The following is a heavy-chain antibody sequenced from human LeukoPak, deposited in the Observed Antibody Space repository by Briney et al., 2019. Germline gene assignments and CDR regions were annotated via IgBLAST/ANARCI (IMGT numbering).Heavy chain of an antibody. D-gene: IGHD3-22*01. V-gene: IGHV3-53*01. Sequence: GGSPRLSCAASGLTVSSNYMSWVRQAPGKGLEWVSIIYSGGSTNYADSVKGRFTISRDNSKNTLYLQMNNLRAEDTADYYCATGSDSSGYTAFDIWGQGTMVTVSS. CDR1: GLTVSSNY. CDR2: IYSGGST. CDR3: ATGSDSSGYTAFDI. J-gene: IGHJ3*02.